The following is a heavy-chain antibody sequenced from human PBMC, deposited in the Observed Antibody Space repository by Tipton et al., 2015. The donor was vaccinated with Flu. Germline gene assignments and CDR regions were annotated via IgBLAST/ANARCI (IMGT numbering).Heavy chain of an antibody. Sequence: QLVQSGAEVKKPGASVKVSCKASGYTFTSYDIYWVRQATGQGLEWMGWMNPNSGNTGYAQKFQGRVTMTRNTSISTAYMELSSLRSEGTAVYYCARPLSIYLDSRGYYYSWFFALWVRGPLGSVSS. CDR2: MNPNSGNT. CDR1: GYTFTSYD. D-gene: IGHD3-22*01. J-gene: IGHJ2*01. CDR3: ARPLSIYLDSRGYYYSWFFAL. V-gene: IGHV1-8*01.